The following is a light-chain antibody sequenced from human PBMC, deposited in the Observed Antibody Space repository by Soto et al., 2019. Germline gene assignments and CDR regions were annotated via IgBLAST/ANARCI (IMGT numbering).Light chain of an antibody. CDR1: QSVSSY. V-gene: IGKV3-11*01. CDR2: DAS. Sequence: EIMLTQSPATLALSPGEISTLSFRASQSVSSYLAWYQQKPGQAPRLLIYDASSRATGIPARFSGSGSGTDFTLTISSLEPEDFAVYYCQHYGTSQITFGQGTRLEI. J-gene: IGKJ5*01. CDR3: QHYGTSQIT.